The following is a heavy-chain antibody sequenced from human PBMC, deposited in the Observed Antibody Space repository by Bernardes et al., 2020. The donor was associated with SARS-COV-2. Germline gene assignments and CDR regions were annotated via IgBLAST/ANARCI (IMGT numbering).Heavy chain of an antibody. Sequence: SKTLSLTCTVSGGSVSSGSYYWSWIRQPPVNGLDWIGDIYDSGSTNYNPSLKSRVTISVDTSKNQFSLKMSSVTAADTAVYYCERDHMTHYCSGGRCYSGYGYFQPWGQGTLVTVSS. CDR1: GGSVSSGSYY. V-gene: IGHV4-61*01. CDR3: ERDHMTHYCSGGRCYSGYGYFQP. D-gene: IGHD2-15*01. J-gene: IGHJ1*01. CDR2: IYDSGST.